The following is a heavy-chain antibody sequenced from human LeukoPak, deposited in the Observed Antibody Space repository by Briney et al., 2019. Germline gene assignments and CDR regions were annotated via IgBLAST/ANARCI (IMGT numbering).Heavy chain of an antibody. CDR3: AQKAPFSPGYSQD. V-gene: IGHV4-59*01. CDR2: IYHSGTT. D-gene: IGHD2/OR15-2a*01. J-gene: IGHJ1*01. Sequence: SDTLSLTCTVSGGSITSYYWSWIRQPPGKVLEWIGYIYHSGTTNYNPSLKSRVTISADTSKNQLSLKLSSVTAADTAVYYCAQKAPFSPGYSQDWGQGTLVTVSS. CDR1: GGSITSYY.